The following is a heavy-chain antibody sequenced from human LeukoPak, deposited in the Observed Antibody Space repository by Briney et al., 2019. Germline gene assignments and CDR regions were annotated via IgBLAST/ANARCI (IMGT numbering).Heavy chain of an antibody. J-gene: IGHJ4*02. CDR3: AKVTYGSGTYGAFDL. V-gene: IGHV3-23*01. CDR2: TSGSGDYT. CDR1: GFTFSNAW. D-gene: IGHD3-10*01. Sequence: GGSLRLSCAASGFTFSNAWMSWVRQAPGKGLEWVSTTSGSGDYTYYADSVKGRFTISRDNSKNTLYLQMNSLRAEDTAIYYCAKVTYGSGTYGAFDLWGQGTLVTVSS.